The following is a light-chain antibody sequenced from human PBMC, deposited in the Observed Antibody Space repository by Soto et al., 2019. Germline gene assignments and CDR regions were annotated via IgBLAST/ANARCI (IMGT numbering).Light chain of an antibody. CDR3: LQLDSFPPT. J-gene: IGKJ1*01. CDR1: QDISSH. Sequence: DIQLTQSPSFLSASLGDRVTITCRASQDISSHLVWFQQEPGKAPKLLIYAASTLQSGVPSRFTGVGAGTEFTLTISSLQPEDFATYYCLQLDSFPPTFGQGTKVETK. CDR2: AAS. V-gene: IGKV1-9*01.